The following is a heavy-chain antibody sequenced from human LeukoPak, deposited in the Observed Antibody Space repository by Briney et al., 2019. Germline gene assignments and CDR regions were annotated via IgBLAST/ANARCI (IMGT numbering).Heavy chain of an antibody. D-gene: IGHD2-2*02. V-gene: IGHV3-21*01. CDR1: GFTFSSFP. Sequence: GGSLRLSCAASGFTFSSFPMHWVRQAPGKGLEWVSSISSSSSYIYYADSVKGRFTISRDNAKNSLYLQMNSLRAEDTAVYYCARSPWHIVVVPAAIGGMDVWGQGTTVTVSS. CDR3: ARSPWHIVVVPAAIGGMDV. CDR2: ISSSSSYI. J-gene: IGHJ6*02.